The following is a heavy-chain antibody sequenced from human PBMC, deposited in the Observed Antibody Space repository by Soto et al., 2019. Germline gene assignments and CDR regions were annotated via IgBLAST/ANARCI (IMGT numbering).Heavy chain of an antibody. D-gene: IGHD5-18*01. V-gene: IGHV3-23*01. CDR2: ISGSGGST. Sequence: GSLRLSCAASGFTFSSYAMSWVRQAPGKGLEWVSAISGSGGSTYYADSVKGRFTISRDNPKNTLYLQMNSLRAEDTAVYYCAKDPPAAAGGIWLRQYYGMDVWGQGNTVTVSS. J-gene: IGHJ6*02. CDR3: AKDPPAAAGGIWLRQYYGMDV. CDR1: GFTFSSYA.